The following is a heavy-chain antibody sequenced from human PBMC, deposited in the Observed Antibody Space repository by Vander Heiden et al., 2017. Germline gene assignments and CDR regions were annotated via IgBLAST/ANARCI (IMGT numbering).Heavy chain of an antibody. Sequence: EVQLLESGVGLVQPGGSVGLSCAASGFRISTYAMSWVRQAPGKGLEWVSAISGNGGKPYYADSVKGRFTISRDNSKNTLYLQMNSLRAEDTAVYYCAEEPQSSGWFGYWGQGTLVTVSS. V-gene: IGHV3-23*01. CDR3: AEEPQSSGWFGY. CDR1: GFRISTYA. D-gene: IGHD6-19*01. J-gene: IGHJ4*02. CDR2: ISGNGGKP.